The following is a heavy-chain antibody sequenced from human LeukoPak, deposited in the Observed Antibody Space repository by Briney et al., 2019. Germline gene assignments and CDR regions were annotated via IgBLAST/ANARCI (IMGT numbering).Heavy chain of an antibody. CDR2: TGSTGVST. Sequence: GGSLRLSCAASGFTFSSYAMNWVRQAPGKGLEWVSGTGSTGVSTFYADPVKGRFTVSRDNSKITLSLQMNSLRAEDTAVYYCAKDPGVVPAHYFDYWGQGTLVTVSS. J-gene: IGHJ4*02. D-gene: IGHD2-2*01. CDR1: GFTFSSYA. V-gene: IGHV3-23*01. CDR3: AKDPGVVPAHYFDY.